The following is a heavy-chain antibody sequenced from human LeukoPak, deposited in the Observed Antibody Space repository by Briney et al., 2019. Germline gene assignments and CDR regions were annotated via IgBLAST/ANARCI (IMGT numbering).Heavy chain of an antibody. J-gene: IGHJ4*02. CDR3: ARASDYYDSSGYSAADY. V-gene: IGHV3-30-3*01. CDR2: ISYDGYNK. D-gene: IGHD3-22*01. Sequence: GSSLRLSCAASGFTFSSYVMHWVRQAPGKGLEWVAVISYDGYNKYYADSVKGRFTISRDNSKNTLYLQMNSLRAEDTAVYYCARASDYYDSSGYSAADYWGQETLVTVSS. CDR1: GFTFSSYV.